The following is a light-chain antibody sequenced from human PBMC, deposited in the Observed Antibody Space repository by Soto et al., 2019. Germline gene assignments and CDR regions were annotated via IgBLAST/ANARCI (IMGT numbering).Light chain of an antibody. J-gene: IGLJ3*02. V-gene: IGLV4-60*02. Sequence: QPVLTQSSSASASLGSSVKLTCTLSSGHSSYIIAWHQQQPGKAPRYLMKLEGSGSYNKGSGVPDRFSGSSSGADRYLTISNLQFEDEADYYCETWDSNTRMFGGGTKLTAL. CDR3: ETWDSNTRM. CDR2: LEGSGSY. CDR1: SGHSSYI.